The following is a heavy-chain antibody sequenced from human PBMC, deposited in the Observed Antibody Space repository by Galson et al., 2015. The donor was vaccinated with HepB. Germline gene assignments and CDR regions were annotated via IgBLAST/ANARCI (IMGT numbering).Heavy chain of an antibody. CDR1: GFTFSNYG. D-gene: IGHD1-7*01. J-gene: IGHJ4*02. V-gene: IGHV3-23*01. CDR3: AKLSSLDGNYHAFDY. CDR2: ITGGGGTT. Sequence: SLRLSCAVSGFTFSNYGMSWVRQAPGKGLEWVSGITGGGGTTYYADSVTGRFTISRDNSKNTLYLQVNSLRAEDTAIYYCAKLSSLDGNYHAFDYWGQGTLVTVSS.